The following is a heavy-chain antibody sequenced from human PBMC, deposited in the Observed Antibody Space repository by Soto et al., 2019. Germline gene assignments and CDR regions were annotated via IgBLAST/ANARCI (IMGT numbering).Heavy chain of an antibody. D-gene: IGHD6-19*01. CDR1: GFTFSSYA. J-gene: IGHJ2*01. Sequence: QVQLVESGGGVVQPGRSLRLSCAASGFTFSSYAMHWVRQAPGKGLEWVAVISYDGSNKYYADSVKGRFTISRDNSKNTLYLPMNSLRAEDTAVYYGAREWYGAVAGTHWYFDLWGRGTLVTVSS. CDR3: AREWYGAVAGTHWYFDL. CDR2: ISYDGSNK. V-gene: IGHV3-30-3*01.